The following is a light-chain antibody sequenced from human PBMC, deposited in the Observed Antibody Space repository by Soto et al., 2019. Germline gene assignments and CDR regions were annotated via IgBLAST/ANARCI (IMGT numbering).Light chain of an antibody. Sequence: DIRMTQSPSSLSASVGDRVTIACRASQSIDTHLDWYQQHPGKAPNALIYEASNLQSGVPSRFSGSGSGTDFTLTISGLQPDDSATYYCQQTYSPPATFGQGTKVEIK. CDR1: QSIDTH. CDR2: EAS. V-gene: IGKV1-39*01. J-gene: IGKJ1*01. CDR3: QQTYSPPAT.